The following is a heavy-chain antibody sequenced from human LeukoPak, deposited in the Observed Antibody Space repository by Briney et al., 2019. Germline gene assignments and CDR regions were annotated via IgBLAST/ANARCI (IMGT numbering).Heavy chain of an antibody. CDR1: GFTFSSYG. V-gene: IGHV3-30*18. CDR2: ISYDGSNK. D-gene: IGHD3-22*01. CDR3: AKAFYYDSSGPYPGFDY. J-gene: IGHJ4*02. Sequence: GRSLRLSCAAPGFTFSSYGMHWVRQAPGKGLEWVAVISYDGSNKYYADSVKGRFTISRDNSKNTLYLQTNSLRAEDTAVYYCAKAFYYDSSGPYPGFDYWGQGTLVTVSS.